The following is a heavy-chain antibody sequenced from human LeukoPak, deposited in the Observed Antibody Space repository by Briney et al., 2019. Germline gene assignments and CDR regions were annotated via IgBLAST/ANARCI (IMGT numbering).Heavy chain of an antibody. CDR3: ARVDMYYYDSSGYSPDY. D-gene: IGHD3-22*01. J-gene: IGHJ4*02. V-gene: IGHV3-7*03. Sequence: GSLRLSCAASGFTFSSYWMSWVRQAPGKGLEWVANIKQDGSEKYYVDSVKGRFTISRDNAKNSLYLQMNSLRAEDTAVYYCARVDMYYYDSSGYSPDYWGQGTLVTVSS. CDR1: GFTFSSYW. CDR2: IKQDGSEK.